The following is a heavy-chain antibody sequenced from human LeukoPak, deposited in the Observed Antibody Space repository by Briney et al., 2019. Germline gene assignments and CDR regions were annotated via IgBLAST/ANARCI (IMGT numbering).Heavy chain of an antibody. Sequence: GGSLRLSCAASGFTFNNYAMTWVRQAPGKGLEWVTTITGSGASSYSANSVRGRFTISRDNSKNTLFLQLNSLRADDTAVYYCARNQDSSWYYYYMDVWGIGTMVTVSS. V-gene: IGHV3-23*01. CDR1: GFTFNNYA. J-gene: IGHJ6*03. CDR2: ITGSGASS. D-gene: IGHD6-13*01. CDR3: ARNQDSSWYYYYMDV.